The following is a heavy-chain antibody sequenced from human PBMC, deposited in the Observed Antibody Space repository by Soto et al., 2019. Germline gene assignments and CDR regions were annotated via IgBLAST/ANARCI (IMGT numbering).Heavy chain of an antibody. Sequence: QVQLVESGGGVVQPGRSLRLSCAASGFTFSSYGMHWVRQAPGKGLEWVAVISYDGSNKYYADSVKGRFTISRDNSKNTLYLQMNSLRAEDTAVYYCAKTYYDSSGYGYWGQGTLVTVSS. CDR2: ISYDGSNK. D-gene: IGHD3-22*01. V-gene: IGHV3-30*18. CDR1: GFTFSSYG. CDR3: AKTYYDSSGYGY. J-gene: IGHJ4*02.